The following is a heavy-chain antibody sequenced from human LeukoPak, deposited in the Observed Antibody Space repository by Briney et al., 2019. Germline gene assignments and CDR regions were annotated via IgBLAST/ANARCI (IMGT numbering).Heavy chain of an antibody. V-gene: IGHV7-4-1*02. Sequence: GASVTVSCTASGYTFTSYAMNWVRQAPGQGLEWMGWINTNTGNPTYAQGFTGRFVFSLDTSVSTAYLQISSLKAEDTAVYYCARVYSSSWSPPSRWGQGTLVTVSS. CDR3: ARVYSSSWSPPSR. CDR2: INTNTGNP. CDR1: GYTFTSYA. D-gene: IGHD6-13*01. J-gene: IGHJ4*02.